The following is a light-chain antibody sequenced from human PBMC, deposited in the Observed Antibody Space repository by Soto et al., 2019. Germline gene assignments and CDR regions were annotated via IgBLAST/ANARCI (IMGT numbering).Light chain of an antibody. V-gene: IGKV4-1*01. CDR3: QQYFTSPWT. J-gene: IGKJ1*01. CDR2: WAS. Sequence: DIVMTQSPYSLAVSLGERATFNCKSSQSILDRSKNKYYLAWYQQKSGQPPKLLIYWASLRESGVPDRFTGRGSGTDFTLTISSLQAEDVAVYYCQQYFTSPWTFGQGTKVEI. CDR1: QSILDRSKNKYY.